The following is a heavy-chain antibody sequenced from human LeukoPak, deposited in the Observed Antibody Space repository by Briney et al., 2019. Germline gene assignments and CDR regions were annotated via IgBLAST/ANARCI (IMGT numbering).Heavy chain of an antibody. CDR1: GFTFSGSA. CDR2: IRSKANSYAT. Sequence: PGGSLRLSCAASGFTFSGSAMHWVRQASGKGLEWVGRIRSKANSYATAYAASVKGRFTISRDDSKNTAYLQMNSLKTEDTAVYYCPRPGGKVSENHWGQGTLVTVSS. J-gene: IGHJ5*02. D-gene: IGHD4-23*01. V-gene: IGHV3-73*01. CDR3: PRPGGKVSENH.